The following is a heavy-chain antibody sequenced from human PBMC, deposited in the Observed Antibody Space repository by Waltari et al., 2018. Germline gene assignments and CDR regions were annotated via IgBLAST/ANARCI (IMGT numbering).Heavy chain of an antibody. CDR1: GFTFSSYA. J-gene: IGHJ4*02. D-gene: IGHD3-22*01. Sequence: EVQLLESGGGLVQPGGSLRLSCAASGFTFSSYAMSWVRQAPGKGLGWVSGISGSGGSTYSADSVKGRFTISRDNSKNTLYLQMNSLRAEDTAVYYCAKDRGTMIVVVITSFDYWGQGTLVTVSS. CDR2: ISGSGGST. V-gene: IGHV3-23*01. CDR3: AKDRGTMIVVVITSFDY.